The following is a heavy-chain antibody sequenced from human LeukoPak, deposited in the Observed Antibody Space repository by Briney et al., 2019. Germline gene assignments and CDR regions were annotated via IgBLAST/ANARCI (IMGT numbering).Heavy chain of an antibody. CDR1: GFTFTNDF. Sequence: GGSLRLSCAASGFTFTNDFMTWVRQAPGKGLEWVANMKVDGSDIHYVDSVKGRFTISSDNARNSLYLQMNTLRVADTAVYYCARGLFVVVITTDYYGLDVWGQGTTVTVSS. CDR2: MKVDGSDI. CDR3: ARGLFVVVITTDYYGLDV. J-gene: IGHJ6*02. D-gene: IGHD3-22*01. V-gene: IGHV3-7*01.